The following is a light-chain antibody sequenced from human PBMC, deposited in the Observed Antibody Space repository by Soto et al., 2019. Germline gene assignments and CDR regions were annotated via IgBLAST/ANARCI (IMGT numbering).Light chain of an antibody. CDR1: ESVSRN. J-gene: IGKJ4*01. CDR3: QQYHNWPPLT. CDR2: GAS. Sequence: ETVMTQSPATLSVSPGERATLSCRANESVSRNLAWYQQKSGQAPRLLIYGASTRATGFPARFSGSGSGTEFNLPIRSLQWEQFVAYFYQQYHNWPPLTFGRETTVENK. V-gene: IGKV3-15*01.